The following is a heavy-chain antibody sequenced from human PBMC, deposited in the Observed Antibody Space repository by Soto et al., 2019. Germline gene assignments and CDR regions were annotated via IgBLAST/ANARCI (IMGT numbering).Heavy chain of an antibody. Sequence: QVQLQESGPGLVKPSQTLSLTCTVSGGSISSGGYYWSWIRQHPGKGLEWIGYIYYSGSTYYNPSLKSRVTISVDTSKNQFSLKLSSVPAADTAVYYWARGGGRWLAHHLDYWGQGTLVTVSS. CDR1: GGSISSGGYY. D-gene: IGHD6-19*01. CDR3: ARGGGRWLAHHLDY. J-gene: IGHJ4*02. CDR2: IYYSGST. V-gene: IGHV4-31*03.